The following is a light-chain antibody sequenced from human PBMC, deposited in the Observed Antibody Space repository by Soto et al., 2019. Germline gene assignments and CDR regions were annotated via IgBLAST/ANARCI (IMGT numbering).Light chain of an antibody. CDR1: ISDVGSYDL. CDR2: EGS. J-gene: IGLJ3*02. CDR3: CSYAGSSTSWV. Sequence: QSALTQPASVSVSPGQSITISCTGTISDVGSYDLVSWYQQHPGKAPKLMIYEGSKRPSGVSSRFSGSKSGNTASLTISGLQAEDEADYYCCSYAGSSTSWVFGGGTKVTVL. V-gene: IGLV2-23*01.